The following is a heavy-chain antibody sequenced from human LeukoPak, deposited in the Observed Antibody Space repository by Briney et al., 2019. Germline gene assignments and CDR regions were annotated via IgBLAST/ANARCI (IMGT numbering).Heavy chain of an antibody. CDR1: GFTLSSYS. V-gene: IGHV3-21*04. CDR3: AKDLKQRPTWFDP. Sequence: GGSLRLSCAASGFTLSSYSMNWVRQAPGKGLEWVSSISTSSSYIYYTDSMKGRFTISRDNSKNTLYLQMNNLRAEDTAVYYCAKDLKQRPTWFDPWGQGTLVTVSS. CDR2: ISTSSSYI. D-gene: IGHD6-25*01. J-gene: IGHJ5*02.